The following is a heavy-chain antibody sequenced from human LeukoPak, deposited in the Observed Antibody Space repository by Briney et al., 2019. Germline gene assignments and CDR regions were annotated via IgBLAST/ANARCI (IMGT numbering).Heavy chain of an antibody. J-gene: IGHJ6*02. D-gene: IGHD2-2*01. V-gene: IGHV1-2*02. Sequence: KPGASVKVSCKASGYTFTGYYMHWVRQAPGQGLEWMGWINPNSGGTNYAQKFQGRVTMTRDTSTSTVYMELSSLRSEDTAVYYCARGDIVVVPAAKPRGGYYYGMDVWGQGTTVTVSS. CDR3: ARGDIVVVPAAKPRGGYYYGMDV. CDR1: GYTFTGYY. CDR2: INPNSGGT.